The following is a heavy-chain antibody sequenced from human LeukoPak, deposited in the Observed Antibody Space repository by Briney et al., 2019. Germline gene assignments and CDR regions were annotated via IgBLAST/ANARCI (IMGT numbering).Heavy chain of an antibody. V-gene: IGHV4-34*01. CDR3: ARVQSGSYLFHYYYGMDV. D-gene: IGHD1-26*01. CDR1: GGSLSGYY. CDR2: INHSGST. J-gene: IGHJ6*02. Sequence: SETLSLTCAVYGGSLSGYYWNWIRQPPGKGLDWIGEINHSGSTNYNPSLKSRVTISVDTSKNQFSLKLSSVTAADTAVYYCARVQSGSYLFHYYYGMDVWGQGTTVTVSS.